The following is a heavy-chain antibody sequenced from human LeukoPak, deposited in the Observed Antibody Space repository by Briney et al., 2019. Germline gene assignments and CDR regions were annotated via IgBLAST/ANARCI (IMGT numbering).Heavy chain of an antibody. D-gene: IGHD4-17*01. Sequence: GRSLRLSCAASGFTFSSYAMHWVRQAPGKGLEWVAVISYDGSNKYYADSVKGRFTISRDNSKNTLYLQMNSLRSEDTAVYYCARVSADGDYSVYWGQGTLVTVSS. V-gene: IGHV3-30-3*01. J-gene: IGHJ4*02. CDR1: GFTFSSYA. CDR3: ARVSADGDYSVY. CDR2: ISYDGSNK.